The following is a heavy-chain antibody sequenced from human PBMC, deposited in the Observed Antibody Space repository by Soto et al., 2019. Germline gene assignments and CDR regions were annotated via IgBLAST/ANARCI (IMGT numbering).Heavy chain of an antibody. CDR2: ISSSSSYI. V-gene: IGHV3-11*06. CDR3: ARDASIDYDFWSGYPYYYYHGMDV. J-gene: IGHJ6*02. D-gene: IGHD3-3*01. Sequence: FLRLSCAASGFTFSDYYMSWIRQAPGKGLEWVSYISSSSSYIYYADSVKGRFTISRDNAKNSLYLQMNSLRAEDTAVYYCARDASIDYDFWSGYPYYYYHGMDVWGQGTTVTVSS. CDR1: GFTFSDYY.